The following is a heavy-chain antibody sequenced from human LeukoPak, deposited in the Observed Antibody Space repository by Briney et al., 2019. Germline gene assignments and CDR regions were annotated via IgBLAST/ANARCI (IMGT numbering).Heavy chain of an antibody. CDR2: ISANNGET. CDR3: ARVPPSAHQLVSSDD. J-gene: IGHJ4*02. CDR1: GYIFTNYG. Sequence: GASDTVSCKPSGYIFTNYGISWVRQTPGQGVDWMSWISANNGETRYAQNFQGRVTMTTDTSTTTAYMELRSLRSDDTAVYYCARVPPSAHQLVSSDDWGQGTQVTVSS. V-gene: IGHV1-18*04. D-gene: IGHD2-2*01.